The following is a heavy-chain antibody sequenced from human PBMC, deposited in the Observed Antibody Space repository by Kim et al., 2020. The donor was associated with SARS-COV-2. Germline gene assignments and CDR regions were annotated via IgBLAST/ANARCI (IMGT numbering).Heavy chain of an antibody. CDR2: IKSKTDGGTT. Sequence: GGSLRLSCAASGFTFSNAWMSWVRQAPGKGLEWVGRIKSKTDGGTTDYAAPVKGRFTISRDDSKNTLYLQMNSLKTEDTAVYYCTTDYSSSWYLYYYYGMDVWGQGTTVTVSS. J-gene: IGHJ6*02. V-gene: IGHV3-15*01. CDR1: GFTFSNAW. D-gene: IGHD6-13*01. CDR3: TTDYSSSWYLYYYYGMDV.